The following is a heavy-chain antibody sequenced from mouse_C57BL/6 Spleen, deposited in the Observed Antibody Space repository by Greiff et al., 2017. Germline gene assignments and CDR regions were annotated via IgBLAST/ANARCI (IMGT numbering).Heavy chain of an antibody. Sequence: EVQLQQSGPELVKPGASVKISCKASGYSFTDYNMNWVKQSNGKSLEWIGVIKPNYGTTSYNQKFKGKATLTVDQSSSTAYMQLNSLTSEDSAVYYCARLGDYDVSAWFAYWGQGTLVTVSA. CDR1: GYSFTDYN. D-gene: IGHD2-4*01. J-gene: IGHJ3*01. CDR2: IKPNYGTT. CDR3: ARLGDYDVSAWFAY. V-gene: IGHV1-39*01.